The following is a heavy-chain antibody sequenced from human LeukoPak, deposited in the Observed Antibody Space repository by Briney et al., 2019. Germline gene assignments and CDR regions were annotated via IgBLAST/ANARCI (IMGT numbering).Heavy chain of an antibody. J-gene: IGHJ4*02. V-gene: IGHV1-46*01. CDR1: GYTFTSNY. CDR3: ARDQEGFDY. CDR2: IYPRDGST. Sequence: ASVKVSCKASGYTFTSNYIHWVRQAPGQGLEWMGMIYPRDGSTSYAQKFQGRVTVTRDTCTSTVHMELSGLRSEDTAVYYCARDQEGFDYWGQGTLVTVPS.